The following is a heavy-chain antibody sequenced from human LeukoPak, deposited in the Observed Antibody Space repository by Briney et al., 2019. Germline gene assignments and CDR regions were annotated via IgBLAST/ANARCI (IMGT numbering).Heavy chain of an antibody. CDR1: GFTVSSNY. D-gene: IGHD7-27*01. Sequence: PGGSLRLSCAASGFTVSSNYMSWVRQAPGKGLEWVSVIYSGGSTYYADSVKGRFTISRDNSKNTLYLQMDSLRDEDTAVYYCAREDDDWGPNTFDVWGQGTVVAVSS. J-gene: IGHJ3*01. V-gene: IGHV3-66*01. CDR2: IYSGGST. CDR3: AREDDDWGPNTFDV.